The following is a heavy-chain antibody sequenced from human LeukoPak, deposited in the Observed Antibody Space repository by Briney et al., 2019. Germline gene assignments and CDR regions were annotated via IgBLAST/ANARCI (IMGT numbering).Heavy chain of an antibody. CDR1: GFIFSDYY. J-gene: IGHJ4*02. V-gene: IGHV3-11*01. Sequence: GGSLRLSCAASGFIFSDYYMTWIRQAPGKGLEWVSYISPSGSDIYYADSVKGRFTISRDNGKKSVFLQMSSLRADDTAMYYCARSVRAGGDYWGQGTLVTVSS. CDR3: ARSVRAGGDY. CDR2: ISPSGSDI.